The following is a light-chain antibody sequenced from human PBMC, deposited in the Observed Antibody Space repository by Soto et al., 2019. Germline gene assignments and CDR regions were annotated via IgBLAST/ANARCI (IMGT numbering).Light chain of an antibody. J-gene: IGKJ2*01. CDR1: QSLVHGDGNTY. V-gene: IGKV2-24*01. CDR3: IQATQFPGT. CDR2: KIS. Sequence: DIVMTQTPLSSPVTLGQPASISCRSSQSLVHGDGNTYLSWLQQRPGQPPRLLIYKISKRSSGVRDRFSGSGAGTDFTLKISKVEAEDVGVYYCIQATQFPGTFGQGTRLEIK.